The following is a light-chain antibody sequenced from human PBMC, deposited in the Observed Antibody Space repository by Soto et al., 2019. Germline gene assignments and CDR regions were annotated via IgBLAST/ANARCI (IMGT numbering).Light chain of an antibody. CDR2: DAS. J-gene: IGKJ1*01. Sequence: AVSAYKGDKVTINCRATQSISSWLAWYQHKPGEAPKLLIYDASDLETGVPLRFSGRGSETEFTLTINGLQPDDCTTYYSQVYTSLPSPFGQRTKPDIK. CDR1: QSISSW. CDR3: QVYTSLPSP. V-gene: IGKV1-5*01.